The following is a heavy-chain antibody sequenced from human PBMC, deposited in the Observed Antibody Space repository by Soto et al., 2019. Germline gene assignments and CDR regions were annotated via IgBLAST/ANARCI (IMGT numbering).Heavy chain of an antibody. Sequence: LRLSGAASGFTFSSYAMHWVRQAPGKGLEWVAVISYDGNNKYYADSVKGRFTISRDNSKNTLYLQMNSLRAEDTAVYYCARERVIVGASNFDYGVQG. J-gene: IGHJ4*02. V-gene: IGHV3-30-3*01. D-gene: IGHD1-26*01. CDR1: GFTFSSYA. CDR3: ARERVIVGASNFDY. CDR2: ISYDGNNK.